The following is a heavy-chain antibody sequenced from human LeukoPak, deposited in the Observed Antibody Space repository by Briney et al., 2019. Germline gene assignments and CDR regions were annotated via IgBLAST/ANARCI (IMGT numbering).Heavy chain of an antibody. Sequence: GGSLRLSCVASGFTFSTDWMTWVRQAPGKGLEWVANIKQDGNQNYYVDSVRGRFTISRDNAKNALYLQMNSLRAEDTAVYYCAKDGVRRSGWYDCFDYWGQGTLVTVSS. V-gene: IGHV3-7*01. J-gene: IGHJ4*02. CDR2: IKQDGNQN. CDR1: GFTFSTDW. CDR3: AKDGVRRSGWYDCFDY. D-gene: IGHD6-19*01.